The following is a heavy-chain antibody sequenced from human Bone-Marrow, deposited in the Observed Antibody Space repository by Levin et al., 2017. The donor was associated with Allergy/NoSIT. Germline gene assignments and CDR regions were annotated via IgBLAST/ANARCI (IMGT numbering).Heavy chain of an antibody. CDR1: GFNFRIFG. CDR2: ISSGSNYI. D-gene: IGHD3-9*01. CDR3: ARDRTYGILSNYGMDV. J-gene: IGHJ6*02. V-gene: IGHV3-21*06. Sequence: LSLPCAASGFNFRIFGVNWVRQAPGKGLVWVSSISSGSNYIYYADSVKGRFTISRDNSKNLLYLQMNSLRAEDTAIYYCARDRTYGILSNYGMDVWGQGTTVTVSS.